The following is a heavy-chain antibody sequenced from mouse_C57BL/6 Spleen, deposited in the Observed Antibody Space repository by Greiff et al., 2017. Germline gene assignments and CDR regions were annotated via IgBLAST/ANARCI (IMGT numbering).Heavy chain of an antibody. D-gene: IGHD2-4*01. Sequence: QVQLQQPGAELVRPGSSVKLSCKASGSTFTSYWLHWVKQRPIQGLARIGNIDPSDSETHYNQKFKDKATLTVDKSSSTAYMQLSSLTSEDSAVYYCARKWDYDGATDYWGQGTSVTVAS. CDR3: ARKWDYDGATDY. CDR1: GSTFTSYW. J-gene: IGHJ4*01. V-gene: IGHV1-52*01. CDR2: IDPSDSET.